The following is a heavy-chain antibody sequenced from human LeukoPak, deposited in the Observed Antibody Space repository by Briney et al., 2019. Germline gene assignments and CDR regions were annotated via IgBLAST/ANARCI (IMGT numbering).Heavy chain of an antibody. J-gene: IGHJ4*02. CDR1: GFTFSSYW. CDR3: ARDLAGSGIDY. Sequence: GGSLRLSCAASGFTFSSYWMSWVRQAPGKGLEWVANIKEDGSEKKYVDSVKGRFTISRDNAKNSLYLQMNSLRAENTAVYYCARDLAGSGIDYWGQGTLVTVSS. V-gene: IGHV3-7*01. D-gene: IGHD3-10*01. CDR2: IKEDGSEK.